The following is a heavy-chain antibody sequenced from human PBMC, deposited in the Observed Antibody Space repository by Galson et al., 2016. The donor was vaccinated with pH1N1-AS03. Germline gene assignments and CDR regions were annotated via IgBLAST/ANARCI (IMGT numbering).Heavy chain of an antibody. J-gene: IGHJ5*01. CDR2: ISHSDEGK. D-gene: IGHD3-16*01. Sequence: SLRLSCAGSGFIFSDYEMNWIRQAPGKGPEWISYISHSDEGKFYADSVKGRFSISRDSDQNSLYLEMMSLRAEDTAVYYCTRDLLGWGRNYDSWGQGTLVTVYS. CDR3: TRDLLGWGRNYDS. V-gene: IGHV3-48*03. CDR1: GFIFSDYE.